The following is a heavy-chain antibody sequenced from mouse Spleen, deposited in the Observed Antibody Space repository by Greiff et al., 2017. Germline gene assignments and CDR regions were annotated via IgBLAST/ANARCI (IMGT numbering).Heavy chain of an antibody. Sequence: EVKLMESGGGLVKLGGSLKLSCAASGFTFSSYAMSWVRQTPEKRLEWVATISSGGGNTYYPDSVKGRFTISRDNAKNTLYLQMSSLKSEDTAMYYCARPGAYYGYYFDYWGQGTTLTVSS. CDR1: GFTFSSYA. CDR2: ISSGGGNT. D-gene: IGHD2-9*01. V-gene: IGHV5-9*04. CDR3: ARPGAYYGYYFDY. J-gene: IGHJ2*01.